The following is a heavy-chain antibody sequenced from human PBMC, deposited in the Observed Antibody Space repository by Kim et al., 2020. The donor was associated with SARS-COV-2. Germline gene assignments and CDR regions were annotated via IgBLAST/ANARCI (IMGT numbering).Heavy chain of an antibody. CDR3: ARVEDCSDGRCYYYGMDV. Sequence: ASVKVSCKASGYTFTSYAIHWVRQAPGQRPEWMGWINAGNGQTKNSQKFQGRLTFTRYTSASRADMELSSLRSEDTAVYYCARVEDCSDGRCYYYGMDVWGQGTTVTVSS. V-gene: IGHV1-3*01. CDR2: INAGNGQT. CDR1: GYTFTSYA. J-gene: IGHJ6*02. D-gene: IGHD2-15*01.